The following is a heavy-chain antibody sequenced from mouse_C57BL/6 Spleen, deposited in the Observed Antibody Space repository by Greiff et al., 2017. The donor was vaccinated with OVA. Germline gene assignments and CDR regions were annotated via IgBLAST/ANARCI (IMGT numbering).Heavy chain of an antibody. D-gene: IGHD1-1*01. CDR1: GFTFSDYG. J-gene: IGHJ4*01. Sequence: DVMLVESGGGLVKPGGSLKLSCAASGFTFSDYGMHWVRQAPEKGLEWVAYISSGSSTIYYADTVKGRFTISRDNAKNTLFLQMTSLRSEDTAMYYCARRGYYYGSSYENAMDYWGQGTSVTVSS. CDR2: ISSGSSTI. V-gene: IGHV5-17*01. CDR3: ARRGYYYGSSYENAMDY.